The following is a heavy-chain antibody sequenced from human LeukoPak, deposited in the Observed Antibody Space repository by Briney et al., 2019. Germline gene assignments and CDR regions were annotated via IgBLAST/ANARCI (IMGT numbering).Heavy chain of an antibody. V-gene: IGHV3-7*01. D-gene: IGHD6-13*01. CDR1: GFTFSSYW. Sequence: PGGSLRLSCAASGFTFSSYWMSWVRQAPGKGLEWVANIKQDGSNKYYADSVKGRFTISRDNSKNTLYLQMNSLRAEDTAVYYCARDRGSSWLDYWGQGTLVTVSS. CDR2: IKQDGSNK. J-gene: IGHJ4*02. CDR3: ARDRGSSWLDY.